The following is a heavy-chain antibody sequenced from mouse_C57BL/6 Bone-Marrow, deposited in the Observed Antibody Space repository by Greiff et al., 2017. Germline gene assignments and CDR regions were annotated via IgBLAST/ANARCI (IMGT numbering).Heavy chain of an antibody. CDR3: ARSPLLRYYFDY. D-gene: IGHD2-4*01. CDR1: GYTFTSYG. CDR2: IYPRSGNT. Sequence: VQLQQSGAELARPGASVKLSCKASGYTFTSYGISWVKQRTGQGLEWIGEIYPRSGNTYYNEKFKGKATLTAAKSSSTAYMELRSLTSEDSAVYFCARSPLLRYYFDYWGQGTTLTVSS. V-gene: IGHV1-81*01. J-gene: IGHJ2*01.